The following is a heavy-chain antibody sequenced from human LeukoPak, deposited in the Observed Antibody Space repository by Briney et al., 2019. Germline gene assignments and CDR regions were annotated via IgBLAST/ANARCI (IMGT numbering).Heavy chain of an antibody. D-gene: IGHD7-27*01. Sequence: ASVKVSCTASGYTFTRHDINWVRQATGQGLEWMGWMSPNSGDTGYAQKFQGRVTMTSDSSISTAYMELSSLRSEDTAIYYCVRTPPNWGFDYWGQGTLVTVSS. V-gene: IGHV1-8*01. J-gene: IGHJ4*02. CDR1: GYTFTRHD. CDR3: VRTPPNWGFDY. CDR2: MSPNSGDT.